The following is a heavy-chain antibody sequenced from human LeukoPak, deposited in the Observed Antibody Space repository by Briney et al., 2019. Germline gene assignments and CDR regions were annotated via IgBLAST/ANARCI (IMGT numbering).Heavy chain of an antibody. D-gene: IGHD4-11*01. V-gene: IGHV1-18*01. CDR2: ISVYNGKT. CDR3: ARAGLPRDYYYMDV. CDR1: GYTFSSYG. J-gene: IGHJ6*03. Sequence: ASVKVSCKASGYTFSSYGIIWVRQGPGQGLEWMGWISVYNGKTNYAQKFQGRVTMTTDTSTSTAYMELRSLRSDDTAVFYCARAGLPRDYYYMDVWGKGTTVTVSS.